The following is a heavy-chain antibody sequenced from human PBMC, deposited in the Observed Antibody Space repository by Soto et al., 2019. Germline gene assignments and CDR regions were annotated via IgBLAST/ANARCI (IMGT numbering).Heavy chain of an antibody. CDR1: GYTFTSYG. CDR3: ARDGVVDCSGGSCYSPYYYYYGMDV. D-gene: IGHD2-15*01. J-gene: IGHJ6*02. Sequence: ASVKVSCKASGYTFTSYGISWVRQAPGQGLEWMGWISAYNGNTNYAQKLQGRVTMTTDTSTSTAYMELRSLRSDDTAVYYCARDGVVDCSGGSCYSPYYYYYGMDVWGQGTTVPSP. V-gene: IGHV1-18*01. CDR2: ISAYNGNT.